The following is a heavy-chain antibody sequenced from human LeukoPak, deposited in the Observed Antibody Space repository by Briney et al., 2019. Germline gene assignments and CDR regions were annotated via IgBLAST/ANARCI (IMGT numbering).Heavy chain of an antibody. J-gene: IGHJ4*02. CDR1: GFTFSSFS. V-gene: IGHV3-48*04. CDR3: ARGRDNSLGKYYFDY. Sequence: PGGSMRLSCAASGFTFSSFSMTWVRQAPGKGLEWVSYISSSSDTIYYADSVKGRFTISRDNTKNSLYLQMNSLRAEDSAVYYCARGRDNSLGKYYFDYWGQGTLVTVSS. D-gene: IGHD7-27*01. CDR2: ISSSSDTI.